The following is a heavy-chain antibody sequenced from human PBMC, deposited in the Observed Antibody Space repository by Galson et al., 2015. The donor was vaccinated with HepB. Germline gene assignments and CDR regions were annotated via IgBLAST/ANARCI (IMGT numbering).Heavy chain of an antibody. CDR3: ARDLYLYDDILTGYPLDYYYYGIDG. J-gene: IGHJ6*02. CDR1: GYTFTSYY. CDR2: INPRDGST. Sequence: SVQVSCKASGYTFTSYYMHWVRQAPGQGLEWMGIINPRDGSTSYAQKFQGRVSMTRDTSTSTVYMELSSLRSEDTAVYYCARDLYLYDDILTGYPLDYYYYGIDGGGQGTTVTV. V-gene: IGHV1-46*01. D-gene: IGHD3-9*01.